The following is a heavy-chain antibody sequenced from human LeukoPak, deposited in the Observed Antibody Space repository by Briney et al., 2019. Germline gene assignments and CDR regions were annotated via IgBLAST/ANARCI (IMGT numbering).Heavy chain of an antibody. V-gene: IGHV3-21*01. J-gene: IGHJ6*02. CDR2: MSSSSTYI. CDR3: ARVGSGPKYYDFWSGYSHYYGMDV. CDR1: GFTFSSYS. Sequence: GGSLRLSCAASGFTFSSYSMNWVRQAPGKGLEWVSSMSSSSTYIYYADSVKGRFTISRDNAKNSLFLQMNSLRAEDTAVYYCARVGSGPKYYDFWSGYSHYYGMDVWGQGTTVTVSS. D-gene: IGHD3-3*01.